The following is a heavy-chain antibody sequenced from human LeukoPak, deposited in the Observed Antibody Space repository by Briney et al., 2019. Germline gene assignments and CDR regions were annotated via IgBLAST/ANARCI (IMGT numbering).Heavy chain of an antibody. CDR1: GGSFSGYY. Sequence: PSETLSLTCAVYGGSFSGYYWSWIRQPPGKGLEWIGEINHSGSTNYNPSLKSRVTISVDTSKNQFSLKLSSVTAADTAVYYCARGGNLLGTAFDFWGQGTMVTVSS. CDR3: ARGGNLLGTAFDF. J-gene: IGHJ3*01. V-gene: IGHV4-34*01. CDR2: INHSGST. D-gene: IGHD4-23*01.